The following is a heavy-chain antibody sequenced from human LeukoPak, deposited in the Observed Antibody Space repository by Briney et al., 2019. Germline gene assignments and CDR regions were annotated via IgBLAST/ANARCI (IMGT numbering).Heavy chain of an antibody. D-gene: IGHD3-3*01. CDR1: GGSISSSSYY. J-gene: IGHJ5*02. V-gene: IGHV4-39*07. CDR3: ARVGITIFGVVIPTNWFDP. Sequence: SETLSLTCTVSGGSISSSSYYWGWICQPPGKGLEWIGSIYYSGSTYYNPSLKSRVTTSVDTSKNQFSLKLSSVTAADTAVYYCARVGITIFGVVIPTNWFDPWGQGTLVTVSS. CDR2: IYYSGST.